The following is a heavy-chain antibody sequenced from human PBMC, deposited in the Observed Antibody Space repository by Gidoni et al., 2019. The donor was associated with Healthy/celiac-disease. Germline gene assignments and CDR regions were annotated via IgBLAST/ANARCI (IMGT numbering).Heavy chain of an antibody. J-gene: IGHJ6*02. Sequence: VQLVESGGGLVQSGRSLSLSCAASGFSFDDSAMHWVRHGQGQGLEWVSGIDWNSGIIDYADSAKGRFTIARDNAKNTLFLQMNSLRVEDTALYYCVKSRGPYYHYYGVDVWGPGTTVTVSS. CDR3: VKSRGPYYHYYGVDV. CDR1: GFSFDDSA. CDR2: IDWNSGII. V-gene: IGHV3-9*01.